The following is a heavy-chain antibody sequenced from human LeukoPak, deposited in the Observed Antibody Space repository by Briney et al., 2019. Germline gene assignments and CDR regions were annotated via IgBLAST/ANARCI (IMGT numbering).Heavy chain of an antibody. J-gene: IGHJ4*02. CDR1: GGSISSYY. D-gene: IGHD6-19*01. Sequence: SETLSLTCTVSGGSISSYYWSWLRQPAGKGLEWIGRIYTSGSTNYNPSLKSRVTMSVDTSKNQFSLKLSSVTAADTAVYCCARVGIAVALDYWGQGTLVTVSS. CDR2: IYTSGST. CDR3: ARVGIAVALDY. V-gene: IGHV4-4*07.